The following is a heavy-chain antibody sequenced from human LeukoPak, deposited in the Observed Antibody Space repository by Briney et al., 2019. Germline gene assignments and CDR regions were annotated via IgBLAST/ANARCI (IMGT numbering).Heavy chain of an antibody. D-gene: IGHD6-19*01. CDR3: GSPDAGGDSTGRPLDC. J-gene: IGHJ4*02. CDR1: GFTFSSYG. V-gene: IGHV3-30*03. Sequence: QPGRSLILSCAASGFTFSSYGLRRVRPAPGEGLEWLAVISFAGSQRCHADCVKGRFTMSRDNSKKPLFLEMNSLRAEDTAVYYCGSPDAGGDSTGRPLDCWGQGTLVSVSS. CDR2: ISFAGSQR.